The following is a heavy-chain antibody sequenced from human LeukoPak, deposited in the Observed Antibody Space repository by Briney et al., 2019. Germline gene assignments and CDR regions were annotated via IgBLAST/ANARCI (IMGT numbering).Heavy chain of an antibody. J-gene: IGHJ6*03. V-gene: IGHV1-18*01. CDR3: ARAVGDYYYYYMDV. CDR2: ISAYNGNT. Sequence: ASVKVSCKASGYTFTSYGISWVRQAPGQGLEWMGWISAYNGNTNYAQKLRGRVTMTTDTSTSTAYMELRSLRSDDTAVYYCARAVGDYYYYYMDVWGKGTTVTVSS. D-gene: IGHD3-16*01. CDR1: GYTFTSYG.